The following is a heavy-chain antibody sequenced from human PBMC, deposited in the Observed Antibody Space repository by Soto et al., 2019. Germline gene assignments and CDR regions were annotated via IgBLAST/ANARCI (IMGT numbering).Heavy chain of an antibody. J-gene: IGHJ4*02. D-gene: IGHD6-13*01. CDR3: AFGYSSSWYPFDY. Sequence: GASVKVSCKASGYTFTSYTISWVRQAPGQGLEWMGRIIPILGIANYAQKFQGRVTITADKSTSTAYMELSSLRSEDTAVYYCAFGYSSSWYPFDYWGQGTLVTVSS. CDR2: IIPILGIA. CDR1: GYTFTSYT. V-gene: IGHV1-69*02.